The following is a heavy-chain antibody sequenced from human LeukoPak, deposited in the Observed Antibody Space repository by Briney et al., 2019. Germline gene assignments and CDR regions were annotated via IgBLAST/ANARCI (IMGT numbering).Heavy chain of an antibody. J-gene: IGHJ6*02. D-gene: IGHD3-22*01. CDR3: ARDRRSDYYDSSGYYYYYGMDV. CDR1: GFTFSSYW. V-gene: IGHV3-7*01. CDR2: IKQDGSEK. Sequence: GGSLRLSCAASGFTFSSYWMSWVRQAPGKGLEWVANIKQDGSEKYYVDSVKGRFTICRDNAKNSLYLQMNSLRAEDTAVYYCARDRRSDYYDSSGYYYYYGMDVWGQGTTVTVSS.